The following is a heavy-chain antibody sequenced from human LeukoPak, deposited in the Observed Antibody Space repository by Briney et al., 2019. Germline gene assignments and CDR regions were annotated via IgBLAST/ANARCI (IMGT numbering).Heavy chain of an antibody. D-gene: IGHD2-2*01. Sequence: SETLSLTCTVSGGSISSSSYFWAWIRQPPGKGLEWIGRIYTSGSTNFNPSLKSRVTISVDKSKNQFSLKLSSVTAADTAVYYCARRSTRDAFDIWGQGTMVTVSS. V-gene: IGHV4-61*05. J-gene: IGHJ3*02. CDR1: GGSISSSSYF. CDR3: ARRSTRDAFDI. CDR2: IYTSGST.